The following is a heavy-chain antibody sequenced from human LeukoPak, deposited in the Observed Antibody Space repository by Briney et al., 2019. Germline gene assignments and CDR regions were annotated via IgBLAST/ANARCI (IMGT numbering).Heavy chain of an antibody. D-gene: IGHD1-14*01. CDR3: ARASRNEFQH. Sequence: SETLSLTCAVYGGSFSGYYWSWIRQPPGKGLEWIGEINHSGSTNYNPSLKSRVTISVDTSKNQFSLKLSSVTAADTAVYYRARASRNEFQHWGQGTLVTVSS. CDR1: GGSFSGYY. CDR2: INHSGST. J-gene: IGHJ1*01. V-gene: IGHV4-34*01.